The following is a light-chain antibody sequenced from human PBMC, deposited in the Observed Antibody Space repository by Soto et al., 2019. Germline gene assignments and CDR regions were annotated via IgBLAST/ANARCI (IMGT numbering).Light chain of an antibody. J-gene: IGKJ5*01. CDR2: GAS. CDR1: QSVRSSY. CDR3: QQYGSSPPSVT. Sequence: EIVLTQSPGTLSLSPGERATLSCRASQSVRSSYLAWYQRKPGQAPRLLIYGASSRATGIPDRFSGSGSGTDFTLSISRLEPEDFAVYYCQQYGSSPPSVTFGQGTRLEIK. V-gene: IGKV3-20*01.